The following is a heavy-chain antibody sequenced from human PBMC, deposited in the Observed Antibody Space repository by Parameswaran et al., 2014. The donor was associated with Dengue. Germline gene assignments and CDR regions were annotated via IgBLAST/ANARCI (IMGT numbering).Heavy chain of an antibody. CDR2: IDWDDDK. Sequence: ARWIRQPPGKALEWLALIDWDDDKYYSTSLKTRLTVSKDTSKNQVVLTMTNMDPVDTATYYCARVAGYCSGGICYKYYYYGMDVWGQGDHGHRLL. J-gene: IGHJ6*02. D-gene: IGHD2-15*01. V-gene: IGHV2-70*01. CDR3: ARVAGYCSGGICYKYYYYGMDV.